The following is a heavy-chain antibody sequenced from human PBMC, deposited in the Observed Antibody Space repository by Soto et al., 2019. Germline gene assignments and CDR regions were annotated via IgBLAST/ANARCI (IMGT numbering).Heavy chain of an antibody. CDR1: GFTFSSYV. V-gene: IGHV3-30-3*01. Sequence: QVQLVESGGGVVQPGRSLRLSCAASGFTFSSYVIHWVRQAPGKGLEWVAVISFDGTNKYYADSVRGRFTISRDNSKNTLFLHMNSLRAEDTAVYYCARDRSLDFWSGFHYGMDVWGQGTTVTISS. J-gene: IGHJ6*02. CDR3: ARDRSLDFWSGFHYGMDV. D-gene: IGHD3-3*01. CDR2: ISFDGTNK.